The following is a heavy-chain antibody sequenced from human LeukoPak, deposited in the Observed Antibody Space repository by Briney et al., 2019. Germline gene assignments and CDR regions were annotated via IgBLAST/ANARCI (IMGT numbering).Heavy chain of an antibody. CDR2: VYHSGGT. V-gene: IGHV4-61*01. D-gene: IGHD3-10*01. CDR3: ARASRGHDY. CDR1: GYSISRGYY. Sequence: PSETLSLTCTVSGYSISRGYYWSWIRQPPGKGLEWIGYVYHSGGTNYNPSLKSRVTISVDTSKNQFSLKLTSVTAADTAVYYCARASRGHDYWGQGTLVTVSS. J-gene: IGHJ4*02.